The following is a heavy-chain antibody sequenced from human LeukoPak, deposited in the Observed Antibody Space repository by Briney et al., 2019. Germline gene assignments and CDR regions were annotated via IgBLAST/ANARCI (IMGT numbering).Heavy chain of an antibody. J-gene: IGHJ6*02. CDR2: IYYSGST. CDR1: GGSISSSSYY. V-gene: IGHV4-39*02. D-gene: IGHD4-11*01. Sequence: KPSETLSLTCTVSGGSISSSSYYWGWIRQPPGKGLEWIGSIYYSGSTYYNPSLKSRVTISVDMSKNQFSLKLSSVTAADTAVYYCAREKRVTTYYYGMDVWGQGTTVTVSS. CDR3: AREKRVTTYYYGMDV.